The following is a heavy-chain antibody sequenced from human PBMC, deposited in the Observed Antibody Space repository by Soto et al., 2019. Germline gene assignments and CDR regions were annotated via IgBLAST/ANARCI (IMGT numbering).Heavy chain of an antibody. CDR3: ARDWGYYYDSSGYYFDY. J-gene: IGHJ4*02. CDR1: GYTFTSYG. D-gene: IGHD3-22*01. Sequence: ASVKVSCKASGYTFTSYGISWVRQAPGQGLEWMGWTSAYNGNTNYAQKLQGRVTMTTDTSTSTAYMELRSLRSDDTAVYYCARDWGYYYDSSGYYFDYWGQGTLVTVSS. CDR2: TSAYNGNT. V-gene: IGHV1-18*01.